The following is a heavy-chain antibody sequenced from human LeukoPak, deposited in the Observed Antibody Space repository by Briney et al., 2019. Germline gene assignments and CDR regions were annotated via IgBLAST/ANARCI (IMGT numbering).Heavy chain of an antibody. V-gene: IGHV3-21*05. D-gene: IGHD2-2*01. CDR3: ARDPATEYYFDY. CDR1: GLTFGDYS. Sequence: GGSLRLSCAASGLTFGDYSMNWVRQAPGKGLEWVSYISSTSTYINYADSVRGRFTISRDNAKNTLYLQMNSLRAEDTAVYYCARDPATEYYFDYWGQGTLVTVSS. CDR2: ISSTSTYI. J-gene: IGHJ4*02.